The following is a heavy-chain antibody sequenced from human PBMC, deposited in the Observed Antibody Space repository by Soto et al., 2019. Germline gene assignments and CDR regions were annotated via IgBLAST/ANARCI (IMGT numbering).Heavy chain of an antibody. V-gene: IGHV4-39*01. Sequence: SQPLSHTCGFSVGSISSSSYFRGFIRQPPGKGLEWIGSIYYSGSTYYNPSLKSRVTVSVDTSKNQFSLKLSSVTAADTAVYYCARHPSGFWFDTWGQGTLVTVSS. J-gene: IGHJ5*02. CDR1: VGSISSSSYF. CDR2: IYYSGST. D-gene: IGHD6-19*01. CDR3: ARHPSGFWFDT.